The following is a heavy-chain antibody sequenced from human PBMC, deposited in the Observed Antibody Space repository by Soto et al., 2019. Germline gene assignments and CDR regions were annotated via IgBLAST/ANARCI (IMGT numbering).Heavy chain of an antibody. CDR1: GGSISSSSYY. CDR2: IYYSGST. D-gene: IGHD4-4*01. V-gene: IGHV4-39*01. J-gene: IGHJ6*02. CDR3: ATNYAYYYYYGMDV. Sequence: SKTLSLTCTVSGGSISSSSYYWGWIRQPPGKGLEWIGSIYYSGSTYYNPSLKSRVTISVDTSKNQFSLKLSSVTAADTAVYYCATNYAYYYYYGMDVWGQGTTVTVSS.